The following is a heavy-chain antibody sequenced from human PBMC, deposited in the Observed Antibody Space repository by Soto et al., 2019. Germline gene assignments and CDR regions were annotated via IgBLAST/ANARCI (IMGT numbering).Heavy chain of an antibody. CDR1: GFTFSSYS. D-gene: IGHD6-19*01. CDR3: ARDTGWYGPLDD. V-gene: IGHV3-21*01. CDR2: ISSSSSYI. Sequence: GGSLRLSCAASGFTFSSYSMNWVRQAPGKGLEWVSSISSSSSYIYYADSVKGRFTISRDNAKNSLYLQMNSLRAEDTAVYYCARDTGWYGPLDDWGQGTLVTVSS. J-gene: IGHJ4*02.